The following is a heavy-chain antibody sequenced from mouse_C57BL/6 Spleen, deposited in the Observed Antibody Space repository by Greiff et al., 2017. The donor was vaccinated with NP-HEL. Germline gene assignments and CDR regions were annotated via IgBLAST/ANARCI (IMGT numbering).Heavy chain of an antibody. D-gene: IGHD1-1*01. V-gene: IGHV1-80*01. CDR2: IYPGDGDT. CDR1: GYAFSSYW. Sequence: VHLVESGAELVKPGASVKISCKASGYAFSSYWMNWVKQRPGKGLEWIGQIYPGDGDTNYNGKFKGKATLTADKSSSTAYMQLSSLTSEDSAVYFCARRSYGSSYDYWGQGTTLTVSS. CDR3: ARRSYGSSYDY. J-gene: IGHJ2*01.